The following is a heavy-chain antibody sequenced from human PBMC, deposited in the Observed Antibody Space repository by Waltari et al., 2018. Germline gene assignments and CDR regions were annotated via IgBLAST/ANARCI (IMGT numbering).Heavy chain of an antibody. CDR1: GFTFSSYA. CDR3: AKNLLGYCSSTSCLPYYFDY. D-gene: IGHD2-2*01. Sequence: EVQLVESGGGLVQPGGSLRLSCAASGFTFSSYAMSWVRQAPGKGLEWVSAISGSGGSTYYADSVKVRFTISRDNSKNTLYLQMNSLRAEDTAVYYCAKNLLGYCSSTSCLPYYFDYWGQGTLVTVSS. CDR2: ISGSGGST. J-gene: IGHJ4*02. V-gene: IGHV3-23*04.